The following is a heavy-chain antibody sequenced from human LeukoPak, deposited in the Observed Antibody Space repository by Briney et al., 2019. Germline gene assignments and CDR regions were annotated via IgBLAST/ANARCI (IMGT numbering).Heavy chain of an antibody. CDR3: ARARYSRWNYYGSGSYSSVALDI. CDR2: INPNSGGT. CDR1: GYTFTSYY. J-gene: IGHJ3*02. Sequence: EASVKVSCKASGYTFTSYYMHWVRQAPGQGLEWMGWINPNSGGTNYAQKFQGWVTMTRDKSISTAYMELSRLRSDDTAVYYCARARYSRWNYYGSGSYSSVALDIWGQGTMVTVSS. V-gene: IGHV1-2*04. D-gene: IGHD3-10*01.